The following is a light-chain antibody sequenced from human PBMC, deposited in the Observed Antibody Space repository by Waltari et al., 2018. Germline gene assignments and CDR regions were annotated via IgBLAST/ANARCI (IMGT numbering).Light chain of an antibody. Sequence: AIRMTQSPSSLSASTGDRVTIPCRASQGISSYLAWYQQKPGKAPKLLIYAASTLQIGVPSRFSGSGSGTDFTLTISCLQSEDFATYYCQQYYSYPPTFGPGTKVDIK. J-gene: IGKJ3*01. V-gene: IGKV1-8*01. CDR2: AAS. CDR1: QGISSY. CDR3: QQYYSYPPT.